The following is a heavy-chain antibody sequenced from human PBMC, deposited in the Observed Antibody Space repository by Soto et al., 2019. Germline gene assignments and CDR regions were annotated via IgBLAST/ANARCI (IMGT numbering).Heavy chain of an antibody. Sequence: QVQLVQSGAEVKKPGASVKVSCKASGYTFTSYAMHWVRQAPGQRLEWMGWINAGNGNTKYSQKFQGRVTITRDTSASTAYMELSSLRSEATAVYYCAQSATVPAAIAYWGQGTLVTVSS. J-gene: IGHJ4*02. D-gene: IGHD2-2*02. CDR1: GYTFTSYA. CDR3: AQSATVPAAIAY. V-gene: IGHV1-3*01. CDR2: INAGNGNT.